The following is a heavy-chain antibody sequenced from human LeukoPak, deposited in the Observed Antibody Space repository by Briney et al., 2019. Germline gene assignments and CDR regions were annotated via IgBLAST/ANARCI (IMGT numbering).Heavy chain of an antibody. V-gene: IGHV3-7*01. CDR2: INPDGSGK. D-gene: IGHD3-10*01. CDR1: GFSLRNYW. CDR3: ARGGHRQKEF. J-gene: IGHJ4*02. Sequence: GGSLRLSCAASGFSLRNYWMTWVRQSPGKGLEWVAIINPDGSGKYSVDSVKGRFTISRDNAKNSLYLQMCSLRAEDTAVYYCARGGHRQKEFWGQGTLVTVSS.